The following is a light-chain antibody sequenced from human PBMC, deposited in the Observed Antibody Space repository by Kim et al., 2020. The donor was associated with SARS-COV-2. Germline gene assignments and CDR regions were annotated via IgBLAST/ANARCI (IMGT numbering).Light chain of an antibody. CDR2: GRN. Sequence: ALGQTVRSTCQGDSLRNYHASWYQQKPGQAPVLVIYGRNNRPSGIPDRFSGSSSGNTASLTITGAQAEDEADYYCNSRDSSGNHLVFGGGTQLTVL. CDR1: SLRNYH. CDR3: NSRDSSGNHLV. J-gene: IGLJ2*01. V-gene: IGLV3-19*01.